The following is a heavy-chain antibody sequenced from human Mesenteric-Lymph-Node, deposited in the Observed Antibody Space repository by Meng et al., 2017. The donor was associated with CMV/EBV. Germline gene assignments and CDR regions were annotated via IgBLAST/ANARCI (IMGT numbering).Heavy chain of an antibody. CDR2: IYHSGST. Sequence: SETLSLTCTVSGGSISSYYWSWIRQPPGKGLEWIGCIYHSGSTNYNPSLKSRVTVSIDTSKKQSSLKLSSVTAADTAVYYCAGIRGSSVLDYWGQGTLVTVSS. J-gene: IGHJ4*02. D-gene: IGHD6-6*01. V-gene: IGHV4-59*01. CDR1: GGSISSYY. CDR3: AGIRGSSVLDY.